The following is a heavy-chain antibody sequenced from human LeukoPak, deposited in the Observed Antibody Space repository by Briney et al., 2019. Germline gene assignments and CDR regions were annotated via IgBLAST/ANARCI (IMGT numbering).Heavy chain of an antibody. Sequence: GGSLRLSCAASGFTFSDYYMSWIRQAPGKGLEWVSYISSSGSTIYYADSVKGRFTISRDNAKNSLYLQMNSLRAEDTAVYYCAKCLRITIFGVVTVDYWGQGTLVTVSS. D-gene: IGHD3-3*01. CDR2: ISSSGSTI. V-gene: IGHV3-11*01. J-gene: IGHJ4*02. CDR1: GFTFSDYY. CDR3: AKCLRITIFGVVTVDY.